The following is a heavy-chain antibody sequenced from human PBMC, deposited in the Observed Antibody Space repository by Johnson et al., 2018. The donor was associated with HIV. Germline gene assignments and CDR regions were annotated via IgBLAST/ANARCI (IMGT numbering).Heavy chain of an antibody. CDR2: IYSGGSP. CDR3: ARDAGQWLDDAFDI. J-gene: IGHJ3*02. Sequence: VQLVESGGGLVQPGGSLRLSCAASGFTVSSNYMSWVRQAPETGLEWVSVIYSGGSPYYADSVKGRFTISRDNSKNTLYLQMNSLRAEDTAVYYRARDAGQWLDDAFDIWGQGTMVTVSS. CDR1: GFTVSSNY. D-gene: IGHD6-19*01. V-gene: IGHV3-66*01.